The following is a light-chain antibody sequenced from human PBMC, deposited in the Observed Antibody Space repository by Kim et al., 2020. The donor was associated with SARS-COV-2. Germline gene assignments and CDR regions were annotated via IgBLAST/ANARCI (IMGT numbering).Light chain of an antibody. J-gene: IGKJ4*01. CDR2: GIS. CDR1: QSVNSSY. V-gene: IGKV3-20*01. Sequence: SPGERATLSCRASQSVNSSYFAWYQQKPGQAPRLLIYGISRRATDIPDRFSGSGSGTDFTLAISRLEPEDFAVYFCQQYGSSPLTFGGGTKVDIK. CDR3: QQYGSSPLT.